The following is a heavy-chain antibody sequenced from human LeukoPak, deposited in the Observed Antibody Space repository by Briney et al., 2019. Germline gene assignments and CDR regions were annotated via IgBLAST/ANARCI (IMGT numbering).Heavy chain of an antibody. V-gene: IGHV3-11*01. CDR2: VNIGGTNT. CDR1: GFTFSDYY. J-gene: IGHJ5*02. Sequence: GGSLRLSCAASGFTFSDYYMSWIRQAPGKGLEWLSYVNIGGTNTHYADSVKGRFTISRDNAKKSLYLQMNNLRAEDTAVYYCATDGAGFDTWGQGVLVTVSS. CDR3: ATDGAGFDT.